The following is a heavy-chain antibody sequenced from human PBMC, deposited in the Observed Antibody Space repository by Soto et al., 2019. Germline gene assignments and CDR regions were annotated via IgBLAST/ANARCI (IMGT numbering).Heavy chain of an antibody. CDR1: GYPFPNHG. J-gene: IGHJ4*02. D-gene: IGHD3-22*01. CDR2: FDPEDGET. Sequence: ASVKVSCKASGYPFPNHGLSWVRQAPGKGLEWMGGFDPEDGETIYAQKFQGRVTMTEDTSTDTAYMELSSLRSEDTAVYYCATYYYDSSGYYPYWGQGTLVTVSS. V-gene: IGHV1-24*01. CDR3: ATYYYDSSGYYPY.